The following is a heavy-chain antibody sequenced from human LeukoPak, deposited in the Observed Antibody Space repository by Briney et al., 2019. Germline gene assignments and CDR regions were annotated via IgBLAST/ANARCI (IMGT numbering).Heavy chain of an antibody. V-gene: IGHV4-31*03. Sequence: SETLSLTCSVSGASVSSGDYYWSWIRQLPGKGLEWIGYIYYSGSTYYNPSLKSRLTISVDTSKNQFSLKLSSVTAADTAVYYCARRRGNTSGFQGYYFDYWGQGTLVTVSS. CDR1: GASVSSGDYY. CDR3: ARRRGNTSGFQGYYFDY. J-gene: IGHJ4*02. D-gene: IGHD6-19*01. CDR2: IYYSGST.